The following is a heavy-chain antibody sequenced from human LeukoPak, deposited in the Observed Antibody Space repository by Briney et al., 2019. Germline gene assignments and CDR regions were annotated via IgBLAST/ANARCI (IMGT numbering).Heavy chain of an antibody. Sequence: GASVKVSCKASGYTFTGYYMHWVRQAPGQGLEWMGWINPNSGGTNYAQKFQGRVTMTRDTSISTACMELSRLRSDDTAVYYCARVLRGIAAAGTRWFDHWGQGTLVTVSS. CDR3: ARVLRGIAAAGTRWFDH. V-gene: IGHV1-2*02. D-gene: IGHD6-13*01. CDR2: INPNSGGT. J-gene: IGHJ5*02. CDR1: GYTFTGYY.